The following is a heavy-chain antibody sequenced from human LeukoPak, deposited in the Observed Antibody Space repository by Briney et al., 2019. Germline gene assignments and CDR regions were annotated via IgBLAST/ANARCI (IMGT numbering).Heavy chain of an antibody. V-gene: IGHV3-30*04. CDR3: ARSSEVTGEFGY. J-gene: IGHJ4*02. D-gene: IGHD5-18*01. CDR1: GFTFSSYA. CDR2: ISYDGSNK. Sequence: QAGGSLRLSCAASGFTFSSYAMHWVRQAPGKGLEWVAVISYDGSNKYYADSVKGRFTISRDNSKNTLYLQMNSLRAEDTAVYYCARSSEVTGEFGYWGQGTLVTVSS.